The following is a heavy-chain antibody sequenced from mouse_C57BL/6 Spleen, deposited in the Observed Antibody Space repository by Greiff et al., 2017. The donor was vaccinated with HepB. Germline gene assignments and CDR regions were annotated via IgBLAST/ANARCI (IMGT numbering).Heavy chain of an antibody. D-gene: IGHD2-1*01. CDR2: IYPGSGNT. CDR1: GYTFTDYY. Sequence: QVHVKQSGAELVRPGASVKLSCKASGYTFTDYYINWVKQRPGQGLEWIARIYPGSGNTYYNEKFKGKATLTAEKSSSTAYMQLSSLTSEDSAVYFCARVYYGNYDSLYAMDYWGQGTSVTVSS. V-gene: IGHV1-76*01. J-gene: IGHJ4*01. CDR3: ARVYYGNYDSLYAMDY.